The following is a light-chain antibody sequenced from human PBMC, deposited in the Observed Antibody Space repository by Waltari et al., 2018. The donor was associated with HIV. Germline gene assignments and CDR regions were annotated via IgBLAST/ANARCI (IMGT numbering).Light chain of an antibody. CDR3: SSYGGSANLL. V-gene: IGLV2-8*01. CDR1: SSDIGGYTY. J-gene: IGLJ2*01. Sequence: QSALTQPPSASGSPGQSVTISCTGTSSDIGGYTYVSWYQQYPGKAPKLMIYEGSKLPAGVPDRFSGSKSANTASLTVSGLQAEDEADYDCSSYGGSANLLFGGGTKLTVL. CDR2: EGS.